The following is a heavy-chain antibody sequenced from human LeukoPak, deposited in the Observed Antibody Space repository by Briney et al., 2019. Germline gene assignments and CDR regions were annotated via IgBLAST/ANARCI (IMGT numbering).Heavy chain of an antibody. D-gene: IGHD2-2*01. J-gene: IGHJ4*02. CDR1: GGTFSSYA. CDR3: ARLTLGYCSSTSCPRPNDY. V-gene: IGHV1-69*13. Sequence: GASVKVSCKASGGTFSSYAISWVRQAPGQGLEWMGGIIPIFGTANYAQKFQGRVTITADESTSTAYMELSSLRSEDTAVYYCARLTLGYCSSTSCPRPNDYWGQGTLVTVSS. CDR2: IIPIFGTA.